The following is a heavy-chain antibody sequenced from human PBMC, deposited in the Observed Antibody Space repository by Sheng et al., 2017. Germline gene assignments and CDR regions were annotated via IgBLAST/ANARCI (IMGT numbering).Heavy chain of an antibody. V-gene: IGHV1-69*13. CDR3: ARRADYGSGSDWARPFDP. Sequence: QVQLVQSGAEMKKPASSVRVSCKASGGTFKNYAVSWVRQAPGQGLEWMGGIIPLFDATDYAQKFQGRVTITVDKSTSTVYMELSSLKSKDSAVYYCARRADYGSGSDWARPFDPWGQGTLVTVSS. J-gene: IGHJ5*02. CDR1: GGTFKNYA. D-gene: IGHD3-10*01. CDR2: IIPLFDAT.